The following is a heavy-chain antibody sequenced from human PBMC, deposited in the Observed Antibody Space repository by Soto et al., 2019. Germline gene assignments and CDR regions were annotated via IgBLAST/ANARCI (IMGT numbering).Heavy chain of an antibody. V-gene: IGHV3-21*01. CDR3: ASEPQFDVINDY. J-gene: IGHJ4*02. CDR1: GFTFSSYS. Sequence: GESLKISCAASGFTFSSYSMNWVRQAPGKGLEWVSSISSSSSYIYYADSVKGRFTISRDNAKNSLYLQMNSLRAEDTAVYYCASEPQFDVINDYWGQGTLVTVSS. CDR2: ISSSSSYI. D-gene: IGHD3-9*01.